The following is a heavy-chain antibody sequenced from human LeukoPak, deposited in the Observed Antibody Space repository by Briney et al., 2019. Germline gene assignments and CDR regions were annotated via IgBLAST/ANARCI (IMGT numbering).Heavy chain of an antibody. Sequence: SGTLSLTCAVSGGSISSSNWWSWVRQPPGKGLEWIGEIYHSGSTNYNPSLKSRVTISVDKSKNQFSLKLSSVTAADTAVYYCAKFHYGDTPPGFDYWGQGTLVTVSS. V-gene: IGHV4-4*02. D-gene: IGHD4-17*01. CDR3: AKFHYGDTPPGFDY. CDR1: GGSISSSNW. J-gene: IGHJ4*02. CDR2: IYHSGST.